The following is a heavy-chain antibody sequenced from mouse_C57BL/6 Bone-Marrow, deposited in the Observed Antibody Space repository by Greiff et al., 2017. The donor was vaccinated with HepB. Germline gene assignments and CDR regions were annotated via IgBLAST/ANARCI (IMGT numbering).Heavy chain of an antibody. V-gene: IGHV5-6*01. CDR1: GFTFSSYG. CDR3: ARHDPYYYAMDY. Sequence: VQLKESGGDLVKPGGSLKLSCAASGFTFSSYGMSWVRQTPDKRLEWVATISSGGSYTYYPDSVKGRFTISRDNATNTLYLQMSSLKSEDTAMYYCARHDPYYYAMDYWGQGTSVTVSS. J-gene: IGHJ4*01. CDR2: ISSGGSYT.